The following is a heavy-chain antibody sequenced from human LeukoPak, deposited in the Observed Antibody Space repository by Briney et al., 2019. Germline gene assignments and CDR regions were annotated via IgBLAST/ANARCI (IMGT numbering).Heavy chain of an antibody. CDR3: ARRSGIYDSSGGLDY. CDR1: GGSISSYY. D-gene: IGHD3-22*01. Sequence: PSETLSLTCTVSGGSISSYYWSWIRQPPGKGLEWIGYIYYSGSTNYNPSLKSRVTISVDTSKNQFSLKLSSVSAATTAVYNCARRSGIYDSSGGLDYWGQGTLVTVSS. V-gene: IGHV4-59*08. CDR2: IYYSGST. J-gene: IGHJ4*02.